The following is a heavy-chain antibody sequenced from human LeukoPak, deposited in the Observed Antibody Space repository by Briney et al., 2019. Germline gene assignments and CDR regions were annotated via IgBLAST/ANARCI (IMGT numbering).Heavy chain of an antibody. CDR1: GGTFSSYA. V-gene: IGHV1-69*13. CDR2: IIPIFGTA. D-gene: IGHD3-22*01. J-gene: IGHJ4*02. CDR3: ARAASVYYDSSGYFDY. Sequence: SVKVSRKASGGTFSSYAISWVRQAPGQGLEWMGGIIPIFGTANYAQKFQGRVTITADESTSTAYMELSSLRSEDTAVYYCARAASVYYDSSGYFDYWGQGTLVTVSS.